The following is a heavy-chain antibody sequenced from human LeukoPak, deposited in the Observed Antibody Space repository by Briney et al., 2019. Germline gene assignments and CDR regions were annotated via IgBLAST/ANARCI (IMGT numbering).Heavy chain of an antibody. CDR1: GGSISSYY. CDR3: ARWNVAGLFDY. Sequence: PSETLSLTCTVSGGSISSYYWSWIRQPPGKGLEWIGYIYYSGSTNYNPSLKSRVTISVDTSKNQFSLKLSSVTAADTAVYYCARWNVAGLFDYWGQGTLVTVSS. J-gene: IGHJ4*02. CDR2: IYYSGST. D-gene: IGHD1-1*01. V-gene: IGHV4-59*01.